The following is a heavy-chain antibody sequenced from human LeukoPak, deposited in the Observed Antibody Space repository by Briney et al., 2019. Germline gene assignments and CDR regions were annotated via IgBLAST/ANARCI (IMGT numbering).Heavy chain of an antibody. CDR2: TGGSDDNT. V-gene: IGHV3-23*01. CDR1: AFTFNGYA. CDR3: TKDLMTGFSSGWYFAY. D-gene: IGHD6-19*01. Sequence: GGSLRLSCEGSAFTFNGYAFSWVRQAPGKGLEWVAVTGGSDDNTHYADSVKGRFTISRDNSEKTLFLQMNSLRPDDSALYYCTKDLMTGFSSGWYFAYWGQGTLVTVSS. J-gene: IGHJ4*02.